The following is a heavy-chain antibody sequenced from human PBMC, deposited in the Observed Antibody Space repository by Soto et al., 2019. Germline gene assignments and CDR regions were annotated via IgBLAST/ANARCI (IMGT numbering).Heavy chain of an antibody. CDR2: ISYDGTNK. J-gene: IGHJ2*01. CDR1: GFTFSSYA. CDR3: ARDLGAGIYWYFDL. D-gene: IGHD1-1*01. V-gene: IGHV3-30-3*01. Sequence: QVQLVESGGGVVQPGRSLRVSCAASGFTFSSYAMHWVRQAPGKGLEWVAVISYDGTNKYYADSVKGRFTISRDNSKNTLYLQMNSLRAEDTAVYYCARDLGAGIYWYFDLWGRGTLVTVSS.